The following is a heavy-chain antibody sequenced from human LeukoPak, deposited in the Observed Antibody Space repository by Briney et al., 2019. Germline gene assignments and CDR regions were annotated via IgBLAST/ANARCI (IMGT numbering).Heavy chain of an antibody. J-gene: IGHJ4*02. Sequence: PGGSLRLSCVASGFTFSHYSMNWVRQAPGKGLEWVSSIRFTGSYIYYADSVKGRFTISRDNAKNSLYLQMNSLRAEDTAVYYCAQPPRGYWGQGTLVTVSS. D-gene: IGHD3-10*01. CDR3: AQPPRGY. CDR2: IRFTGSYI. CDR1: GFTFSHYS. V-gene: IGHV3-21*04.